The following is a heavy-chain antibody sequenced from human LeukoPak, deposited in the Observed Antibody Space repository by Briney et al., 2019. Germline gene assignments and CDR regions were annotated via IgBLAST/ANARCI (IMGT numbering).Heavy chain of an antibody. D-gene: IGHD2-2*01. Sequence: KPSETLSLTCTVSGGSISSYYYSWIRQPPGKGLEWIGEINHSGSTNYNPSLKSRVTISVDTSKNQFSLKLSSVTAADTALYYCARGRCSTTSCYLGHWGQGTLVTVSS. CDR1: GGSISSYY. J-gene: IGHJ4*02. CDR2: INHSGST. CDR3: ARGRCSTTSCYLGH. V-gene: IGHV4-34*01.